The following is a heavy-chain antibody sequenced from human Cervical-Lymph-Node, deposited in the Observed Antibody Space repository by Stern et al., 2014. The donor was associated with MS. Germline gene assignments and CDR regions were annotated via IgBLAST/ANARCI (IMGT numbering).Heavy chain of an antibody. CDR3: ARRGGIYYFDF. Sequence: VQLVESGGGLVKPGRSLRLSCEASGFIFSDYSMNWVRQAPGKGPEWVSSISSNGTYTSHAASVKGRFHVSRDNAKNSLFLQMNSLRAEDTAVYYCARRGGIYYFDFWGPGTLVTVSS. J-gene: IGHJ4*02. CDR1: GFIFSDYS. V-gene: IGHV3-21*01. CDR2: ISSNGTYT.